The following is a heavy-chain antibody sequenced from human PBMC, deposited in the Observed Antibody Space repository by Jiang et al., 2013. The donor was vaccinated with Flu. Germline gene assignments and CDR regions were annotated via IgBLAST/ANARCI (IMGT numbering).Heavy chain of an antibody. D-gene: IGHD5-12*01. Sequence: TCTVSGVSIGSSYWTWIRQPAGKGLEWIGRIHFTGNTNYNPSPESRVTISMDTSKNEFSLNLRSVTAADTAVYYCARYTGHDWAGYWFDYWGPGTQVTVSS. J-gene: IGHJ4*02. CDR3: ARYTGHDWAGYWFDY. CDR2: IHFTGNT. V-gene: IGHV4-4*07. CDR1: GVSIGSSY.